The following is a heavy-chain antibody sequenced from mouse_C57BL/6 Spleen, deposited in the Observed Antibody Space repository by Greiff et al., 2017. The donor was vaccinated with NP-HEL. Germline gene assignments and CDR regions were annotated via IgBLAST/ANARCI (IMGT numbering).Heavy chain of an antibody. Sequence: EVQRVESGGDLVKPGGSLKLSCAASGFTFSSYGMSWVRQTSDKRLEWVATISSGGSYTYYPDSVKGRFTISRDNAKNTLYLQMSSLKSEDTAMYYCARHDYYGSPWYFDVWGTGTTVTVSS. D-gene: IGHD1-1*01. CDR3: ARHDYYGSPWYFDV. V-gene: IGHV5-6*01. CDR2: ISSGGSYT. CDR1: GFTFSSYG. J-gene: IGHJ1*03.